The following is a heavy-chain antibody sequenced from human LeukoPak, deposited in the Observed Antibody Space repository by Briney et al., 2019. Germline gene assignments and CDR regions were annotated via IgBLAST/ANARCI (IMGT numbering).Heavy chain of an antibody. CDR1: GGTFSSYA. Sequence: ASVKVSCKASGGTFSSYAISWVRQAPGQGLEWMGGIIPIFGTANYAQKFQGRVTITTDESTSTAYMELSSLRSEDTAVYYCARGWGHYYDSSGYVSYFDYWGQGTLVTVSS. CDR3: ARGWGHYYDSSGYVSYFDY. D-gene: IGHD3-22*01. CDR2: IIPIFGTA. J-gene: IGHJ4*02. V-gene: IGHV1-69*05.